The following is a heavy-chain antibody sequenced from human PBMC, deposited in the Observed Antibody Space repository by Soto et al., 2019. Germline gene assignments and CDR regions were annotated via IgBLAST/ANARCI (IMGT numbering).Heavy chain of an antibody. V-gene: IGHV4-34*01. CDR3: ARVGPRFSF. CDR1: GGSFSCYY. J-gene: IGHJ4*02. Sequence: QVQLQQWGAGLLKPSETLSLTCAVYGGSFSCYYWSWIRQPPGKGLEWIGEINHSGSTNYNPSLKSRVTISVDTSKNQVSLKLSSVTAADTAVYYCARVGPRFSFWGQGTLVTVSS. D-gene: IGHD3-3*01. CDR2: INHSGST.